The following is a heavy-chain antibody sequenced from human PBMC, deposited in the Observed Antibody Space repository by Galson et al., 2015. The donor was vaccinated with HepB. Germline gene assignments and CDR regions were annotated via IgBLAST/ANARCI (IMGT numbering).Heavy chain of an antibody. CDR1: GFTFDDYG. J-gene: IGHJ6*02. CDR3: ARAIHPFVDTAMASGMDV. D-gene: IGHD5-18*01. CDR2: INWNGGST. Sequence: SLRLSCAASGFTFDDYGMSWVRQAPGKGLEWVSGINWNGGSTGYADSVKGRFTISRDNAKNSLYLQMNSLRAEDTALYYCARAIHPFVDTAMASGMDVWGQGTTVTVSS. V-gene: IGHV3-20*04.